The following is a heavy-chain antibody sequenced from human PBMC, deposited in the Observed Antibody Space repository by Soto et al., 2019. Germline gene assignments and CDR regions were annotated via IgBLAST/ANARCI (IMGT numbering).Heavy chain of an antibody. Sequence: GGSLRLSCAASGFTFSNAWMSWVRQAPGKGLEWVGRIKSKTDGGTTDYAAPVKGRFTISRDDSKNTLYLQMNSLKTEDTAVYYCTLLGENLNDDTYYYCYGMDVRGQRTTVTVSS. CDR3: TLLGENLNDDTYYYCYGMDV. J-gene: IGHJ6*02. D-gene: IGHD1-1*01. V-gene: IGHV3-15*01. CDR1: GFTFSNAW. CDR2: IKSKTDGGTT.